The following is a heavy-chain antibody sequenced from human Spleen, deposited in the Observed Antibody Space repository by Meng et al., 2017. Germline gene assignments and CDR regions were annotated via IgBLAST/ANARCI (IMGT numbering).Heavy chain of an antibody. CDR1: GFTFSNAW. D-gene: IGHD3-22*01. CDR3: PWLSTHPPDQ. Sequence: GGSLRLSCAGSGFTFSNAWMSWVRQAPGKGLEWVGRIKSKTDGETAGYAAPVKGRFTISRDDSQNTVYLQMNSLKTEDTGVYHCPWLSTHPPDQWGQGTLVTVSS. J-gene: IGHJ4*02. V-gene: IGHV3-15*01. CDR2: IKSKTDGETA.